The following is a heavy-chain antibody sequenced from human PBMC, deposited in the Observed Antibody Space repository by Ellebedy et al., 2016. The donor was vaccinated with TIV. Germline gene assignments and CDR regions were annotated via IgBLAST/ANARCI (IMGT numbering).Heavy chain of an antibody. CDR3: ARGPTRTYDYVWGSYRPPYWYFDL. V-gene: IGHV3-13*01. J-gene: IGHJ2*01. CDR1: GFTFSSYD. D-gene: IGHD3-16*02. Sequence: GGSLRLSXAASGFTFSSYDMHWVRQATGKGLEWVSAIGTAGDTYYPGSVKGRFTISRENAKNSLYLQMNSLRAGDTAVYYCARGPTRTYDYVWGSYRPPYWYFDLWGRGTLVTVSS. CDR2: IGTAGDT.